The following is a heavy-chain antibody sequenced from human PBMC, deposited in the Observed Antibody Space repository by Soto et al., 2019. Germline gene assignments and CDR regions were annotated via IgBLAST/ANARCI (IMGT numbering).Heavy chain of an antibody. CDR2: IDPSDSYT. J-gene: IGHJ6*02. V-gene: IGHV5-10-1*01. CDR1: GYSFTSYW. D-gene: IGHD3-10*01. CDR3: ARVGLWFGDPKGGMDV. Sequence: PGESLKISCKGSGYSFTSYWISWVRQMPGKGLEWMGRIDPSDSYTNYSPSFQGHVTISADKSISTAYLQWSSLKASDTAMYYCARVGLWFGDPKGGMDVWGQGTTVTRLL.